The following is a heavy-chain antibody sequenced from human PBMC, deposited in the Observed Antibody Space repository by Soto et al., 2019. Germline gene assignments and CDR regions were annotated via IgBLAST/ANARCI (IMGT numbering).Heavy chain of an antibody. CDR2: ISSSGSYI. D-gene: IGHD3-3*02. J-gene: IGHJ4*02. V-gene: IGHV3-21*01. CDR1: GFTFSSYA. Sequence: GGSLRLSCAASGFTFSSYAMSWVRQAPGKGLEWVSAISSSGSYIYYADSVKGRFTISRDNAKNSLYLQMNSLRAEDTAVYYCARRHFFDYWGQGTLVTVSS. CDR3: ARRHFFDY.